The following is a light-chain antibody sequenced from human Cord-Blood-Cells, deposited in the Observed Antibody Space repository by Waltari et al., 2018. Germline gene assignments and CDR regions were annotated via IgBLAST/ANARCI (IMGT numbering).Light chain of an antibody. CDR1: QDMSNY. CDR2: DAS. Sequence: DIQMTQSPSSLSVSVGDRVPITCQASQDMSNYLNRYQQKPGKAPKLLIYDASNLETCVPSRFSGSGSDTDFTSSISSLQPEDIATYDCQQYDNLPYTFGQRTKLEIK. V-gene: IGKV1-33*01. CDR3: QQYDNLPYT. J-gene: IGKJ2*01.